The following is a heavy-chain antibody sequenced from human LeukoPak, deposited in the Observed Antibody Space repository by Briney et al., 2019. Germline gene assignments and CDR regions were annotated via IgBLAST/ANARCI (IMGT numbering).Heavy chain of an antibody. D-gene: IGHD2-2*01. Sequence: GGSLRLSCAASGFTFSSYTMNWVRQAPGKGLEWVSSISSSSSYIYYADSVKGRFTISRDNAKNSLYLQMNSLRAEDTAVYYCARDSRDIVVVSAATSVHYYYYMDVWGKGTTVTVSS. CDR2: ISSSSSYI. CDR3: ARDSRDIVVVSAATSVHYYYYMDV. V-gene: IGHV3-21*01. CDR1: GFTFSSYT. J-gene: IGHJ6*03.